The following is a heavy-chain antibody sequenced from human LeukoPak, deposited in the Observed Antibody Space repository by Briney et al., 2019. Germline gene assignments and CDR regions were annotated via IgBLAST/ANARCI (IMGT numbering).Heavy chain of an antibody. CDR3: ARAASAGTVDY. Sequence: GGSLRLSCAASGFTFSSYSMNWVRQAPGKGLEWVSSISSSSSYIYYADSVKGRFTISRDNAKNSLYLQMNSLRAEDTALYYCARAASAGTVDYWGQGTLVTVSS. J-gene: IGHJ4*02. CDR2: ISSSSSYI. D-gene: IGHD6-13*01. V-gene: IGHV3-21*01. CDR1: GFTFSSYS.